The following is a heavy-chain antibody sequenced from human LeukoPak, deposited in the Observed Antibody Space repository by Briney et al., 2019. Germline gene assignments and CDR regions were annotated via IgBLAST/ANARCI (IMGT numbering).Heavy chain of an antibody. CDR2: INPNSGGT. CDR3: ARANYYDSSGYRYYFDY. J-gene: IGHJ4*02. D-gene: IGHD3-22*01. V-gene: IGHV1-2*02. CDR1: GYTFSGFY. Sequence: ASVKVSCKASGYTFSGFYIHWVRQAPGQGLEWMGWINPNSGGTNFAQKFQGRVTMTRDTSISTAYMELSRLRSDDTAVYYCARANYYDSSGYRYYFDYWGQGTLVTVSS.